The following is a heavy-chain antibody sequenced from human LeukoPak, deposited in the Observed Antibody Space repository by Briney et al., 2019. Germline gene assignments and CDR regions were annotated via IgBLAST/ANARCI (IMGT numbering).Heavy chain of an antibody. CDR3: AREGLNMVRGVIPKEAWGWFDP. V-gene: IGHV4-59*12. Sequence: SETLSLTCTVSGDSISTYYWSWIRQPPGKGLEYIGYISYSGRTNYNPSLKSRVTISVDTSKNQFSLKLNSVTAADTAVYYCAREGLNMVRGVIPKEAWGWFDPWGQGTLVTVSS. D-gene: IGHD3-10*01. J-gene: IGHJ5*02. CDR2: ISYSGRT. CDR1: GDSISTYY.